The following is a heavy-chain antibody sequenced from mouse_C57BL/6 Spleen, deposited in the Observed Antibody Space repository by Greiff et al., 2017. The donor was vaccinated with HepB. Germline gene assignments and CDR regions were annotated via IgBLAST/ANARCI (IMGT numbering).Heavy chain of an antibody. D-gene: IGHD1-1*01. J-gene: IGHJ2*01. CDR2: IYPGDGDT. CDR3: ARGDYYGSSLGY. V-gene: IGHV1-82*01. Sequence: LVESGPELVKPGASVKISCKASGYAFSSSWMNWVKQRPGKGLEWIGRIYPGDGDTNYNGKFKGKATLTADKSSSTAYMQLSSLTSEDSAVYFCARGDYYGSSLGYWGQGTTLTVSS. CDR1: GYAFSSSW.